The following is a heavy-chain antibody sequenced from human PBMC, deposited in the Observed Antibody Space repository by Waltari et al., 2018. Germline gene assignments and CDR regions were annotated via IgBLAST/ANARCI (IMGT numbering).Heavy chain of an antibody. CDR1: GGTFSSYT. Sequence: QVQLVQSGAEVKKPGSSVKVSCKASGGTFSSYTISWVRQAPGQGVEWMGMFIPVLGISNFAQKFLGRVTITADKSTCSAYMELSSLRSEYTAVYYCARVDGLYPFRNAFDIWGLGTIVTVSS. CDR2: FIPVLGIS. V-gene: IGHV1-69*02. CDR3: ARVDGLYPFRNAFDI. J-gene: IGHJ3*02. D-gene: IGHD6-19*01.